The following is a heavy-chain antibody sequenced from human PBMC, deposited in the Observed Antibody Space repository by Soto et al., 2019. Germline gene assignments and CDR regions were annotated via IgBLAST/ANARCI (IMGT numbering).Heavy chain of an antibody. CDR2: ISSSGSTI. D-gene: IGHD5-18*01. V-gene: IGHV3-11*01. CDR1: GFTFSDYY. Sequence: PGGSLRLSCAASGFTFSDYYMSWIRQAPGKGLEWVSYISSSGSTIYYADSVKGRFTISRDNAKNSLYLQMNSLRAEDTAVYYCERVSIQQDYYGMDVWGQGTTVTVSS. J-gene: IGHJ6*02. CDR3: ERVSIQQDYYGMDV.